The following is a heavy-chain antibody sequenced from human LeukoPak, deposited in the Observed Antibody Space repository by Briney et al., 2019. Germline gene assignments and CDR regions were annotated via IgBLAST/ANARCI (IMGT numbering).Heavy chain of an antibody. Sequence: GGSLRLSCAASGFTFSNYAMHWVRQAPGKGLEYVSAISSNGGSTYYADSVKGRFTISRDNSKNTLFLQMGSLRAEDMAVYYCAKDLNRGLPDYWGQGTLVTVSS. D-gene: IGHD2-21*01. CDR1: GFTFSNYA. V-gene: IGHV3-64*02. CDR2: ISSNGGST. CDR3: AKDLNRGLPDY. J-gene: IGHJ4*02.